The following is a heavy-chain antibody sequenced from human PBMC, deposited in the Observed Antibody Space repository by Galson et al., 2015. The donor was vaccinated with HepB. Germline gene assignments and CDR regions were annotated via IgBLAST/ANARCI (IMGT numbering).Heavy chain of an antibody. V-gene: IGHV3-53*01. J-gene: IGHJ4*02. CDR1: GFIVSTNY. CDR3: ARETQFRYFDWFIDY. D-gene: IGHD3-9*01. CDR2: IYSGGRT. Sequence: SLRLSCAASGFIVSTNYMSWVRQAPGKGLEWVSVIYSGGRTCYADSVKGRFTISRDNSKNTLYLQMNSLRAEDTAVYYCARETQFRYFDWFIDYWGQGTLVSVSS.